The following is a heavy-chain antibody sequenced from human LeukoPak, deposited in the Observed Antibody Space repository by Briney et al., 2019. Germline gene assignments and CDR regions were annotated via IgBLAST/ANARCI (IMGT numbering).Heavy chain of an antibody. Sequence: GGSLRLSCAASGFIFSDYSLNWVRQAPGKGLEWVSSISSSSSYTKSADSVKGRFTISRDNAKNSLYLQMNSLRAEDTAIYYCAKDLQLWLHGSWGQGTLVTVSS. CDR3: AKDLQLWLHGS. V-gene: IGHV3-21*04. CDR2: ISSSSSYT. D-gene: IGHD5-18*01. CDR1: GFIFSDYS. J-gene: IGHJ5*02.